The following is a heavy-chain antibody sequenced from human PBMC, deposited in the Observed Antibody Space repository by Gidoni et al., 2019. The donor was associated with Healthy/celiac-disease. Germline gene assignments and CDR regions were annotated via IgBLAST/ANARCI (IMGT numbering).Heavy chain of an antibody. V-gene: IGHV2-5*01. CDR3: AHSFSYGSGSSH. CDR1: GFSLSTSGVG. Sequence: QITLKESGPTLVKPTQTLTLPCTFSGFSLSTSGVGVGWIRQPPGKALEWLALIYWNDDKRYSPSLKSRLTITKDTAKYQVVLTMTNMDPVDTATYYCAHSFSYGSGSSHWGQGTLVTVSS. J-gene: IGHJ4*02. D-gene: IGHD3-10*01. CDR2: IYWNDDK.